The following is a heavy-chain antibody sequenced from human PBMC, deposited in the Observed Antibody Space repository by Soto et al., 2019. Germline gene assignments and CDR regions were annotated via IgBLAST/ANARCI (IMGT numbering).Heavy chain of an antibody. Sequence: GGSLRLSCAASGFTFSGSAMHWVRQASGKGLEWVGRIRSKANSYATAYAASVKGRFTISRDDSKNTAYLQMNSLKTEDTAVYYCTRLGYSNYIAWFDPWGQGTLVTVSS. CDR2: IRSKANSYAT. D-gene: IGHD4-4*01. CDR3: TRLGYSNYIAWFDP. J-gene: IGHJ5*02. CDR1: GFTFSGSA. V-gene: IGHV3-73*01.